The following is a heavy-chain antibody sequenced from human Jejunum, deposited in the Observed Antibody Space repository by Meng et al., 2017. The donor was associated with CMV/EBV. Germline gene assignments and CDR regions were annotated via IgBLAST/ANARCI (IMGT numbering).Heavy chain of an antibody. V-gene: IGHV3-23*01. CDR3: AKDRLTIAFLDY. CDR2: ISDTGSST. CDR1: GLTFSSYG. D-gene: IGHD3-10*01. J-gene: IGHJ4*02. Sequence: ASGLTFSSYGMGWVRQAPGKGLEWVSGISDTGSSTYYADSVKGRFTISRDNSKNTLYLQMNSLRAEDTAVYYCAKDRLTIAFLDYWGQGTQVTVSS.